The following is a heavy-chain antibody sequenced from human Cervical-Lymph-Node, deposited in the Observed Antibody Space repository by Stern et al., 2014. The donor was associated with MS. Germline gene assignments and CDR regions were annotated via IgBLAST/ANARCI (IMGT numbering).Heavy chain of an antibody. CDR3: ARGVDP. Sequence: EVHLVESGGDLVQPGGSLRLSCAASGFRFSNYWMSWVRQAPGKGPEWVANIKPDGREKYYVDSVKGRFTISRDNAKNSLYLQMNSLRVEDTAVYYCARGVDPWGQGTLVTVSS. CDR1: GFRFSNYW. CDR2: IKPDGREK. J-gene: IGHJ5*02. V-gene: IGHV3-7*01.